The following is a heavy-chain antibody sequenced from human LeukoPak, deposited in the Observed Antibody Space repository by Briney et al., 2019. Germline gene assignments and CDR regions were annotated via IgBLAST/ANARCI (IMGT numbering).Heavy chain of an antibody. J-gene: IGHJ4*02. CDR1: GGSFSGYY. D-gene: IGHD4-23*01. CDR2: INHSGST. V-gene: IGHV4-34*01. Sequence: SETLSLTCAVYGGSFSGYYWSWIRQPPGKGLEWIGEINHSGSTNYNPSLKSRVTISVDTSKNQFSLKLSSVTAADTAVYYCARRTTVVRPFDYWGQGTLVPVSS. CDR3: ARRTTVVRPFDY.